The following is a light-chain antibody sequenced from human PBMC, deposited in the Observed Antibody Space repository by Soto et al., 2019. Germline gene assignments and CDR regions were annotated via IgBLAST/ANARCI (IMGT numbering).Light chain of an antibody. V-gene: IGKV3-11*01. CDR2: DAS. CDR3: QQRSNWPLIT. J-gene: IGKJ5*01. CDR1: QSVSSY. Sequence: EIVLTQSPGTLSVSPGDRATLSCRASQSVSSYLAWYQQKPGQAPRLLIYDASNRATGIPARFSGSGSGTDFTLTISSLEPEDFAVYYCQQRSNWPLITFGQGTRLENK.